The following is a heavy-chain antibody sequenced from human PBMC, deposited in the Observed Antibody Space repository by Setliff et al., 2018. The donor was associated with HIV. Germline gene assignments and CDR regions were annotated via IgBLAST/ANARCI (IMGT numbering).Heavy chain of an antibody. V-gene: IGHV4-59*01. D-gene: IGHD3-3*01. J-gene: IGHJ6*03. CDR2: IYSGGSA. Sequence: SETLSLTCTVSNDSISSYYWSWVRQAPGKALESIASIYSGGSAIYHPSLKSRVTISVDTSKNQFSLKLSSVTAADTAVYYCARSYYNFANGYYYYYYMDVWGKGTTVTV. CDR3: ARSYYNFANGYYYYYYMDV. CDR1: NDSISSYY.